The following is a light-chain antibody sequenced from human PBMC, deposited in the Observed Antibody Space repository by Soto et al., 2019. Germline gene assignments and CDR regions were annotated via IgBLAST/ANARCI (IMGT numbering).Light chain of an antibody. V-gene: IGLV2-8*01. CDR1: SSDVGGYNY. Sequence: QSGLTQPPSASGSPGQSVTISCTGTSSDVGGYNYVSWYQQHPGKAPKLMIYEVSKRPSGVPDRFSGSKSGNTASLTVSGLQGEDEADYYCSSYAGSNNFVVFGGGTKLTVL. J-gene: IGLJ2*01. CDR2: EVS. CDR3: SSYAGSNNFVV.